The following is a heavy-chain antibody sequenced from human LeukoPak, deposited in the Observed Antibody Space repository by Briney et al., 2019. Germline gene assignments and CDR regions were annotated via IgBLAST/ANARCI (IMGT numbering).Heavy chain of an antibody. CDR3: ARDRYGSGSYALGYFDY. Sequence: PGGSLRLSCAASGFTFSSYAMHWVRQAPGKGQEWVAVISYDGSNKYYADSVKGRFTISRDNSKNTLYLQMNSLRAEDTAVYYCARDRYGSGSYALGYFDYWGQGTLVTVSS. CDR1: GFTFSSYA. V-gene: IGHV3-30-3*01. J-gene: IGHJ4*02. CDR2: ISYDGSNK. D-gene: IGHD3-10*01.